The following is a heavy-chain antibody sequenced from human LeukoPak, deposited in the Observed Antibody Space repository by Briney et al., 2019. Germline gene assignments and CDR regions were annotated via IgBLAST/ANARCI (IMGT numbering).Heavy chain of an antibody. CDR2: ITAYNDNT. CDR3: ARDFGVRGVLPDWFDP. J-gene: IGHJ5*02. CDR1: GYTFTSYG. V-gene: IGHV1-18*01. Sequence: ASVKVSCKASGYTFTSYGISWVRQAPGQGLEWMGWITAYNDNTYYAQKLQGRVTMTTDTSTSTAYMELRSLRSDDTAVYYCARDFGVRGVLPDWFDPWGQGTLVTVSS. D-gene: IGHD3-10*01.